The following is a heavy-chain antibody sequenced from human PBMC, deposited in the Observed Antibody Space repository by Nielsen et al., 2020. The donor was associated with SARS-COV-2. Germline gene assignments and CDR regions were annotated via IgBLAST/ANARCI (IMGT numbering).Heavy chain of an antibody. J-gene: IGHJ6*02. CDR3: ARHIVVVPAAYYYYGMDV. Sequence: SETLSLTCTVSGGSISSNNYYWVWIRQPPGKGLEWIGSIYYTGSTFYNPSLKSRVTISVDTSKNQFSLKLSSVTAADTAVYYCARHIVVVPAAYYYYGMDVWGQGTTVTVSS. V-gene: IGHV4-39*01. CDR2: IYYTGST. CDR1: GGSISSNNYY. D-gene: IGHD2-2*01.